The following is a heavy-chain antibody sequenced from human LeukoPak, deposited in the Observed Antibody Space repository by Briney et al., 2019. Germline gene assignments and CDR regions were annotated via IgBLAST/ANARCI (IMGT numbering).Heavy chain of an antibody. J-gene: IGHJ4*02. CDR1: GFTFSSYW. CDR2: IKQDGSEK. V-gene: IGHV3-7*01. D-gene: IGHD2-15*01. CDR3: ARDRPLVEGYGNDY. Sequence: PGGSLRLSCAASGFTFSSYWMSWVRQAPGKGLEWVANIKQDGSEKYYVDSVKGRFTISRDNAKNSLYLQMNSLRAGDTAVYYCARDRPLVEGYGNDYWGQGTLVTVSS.